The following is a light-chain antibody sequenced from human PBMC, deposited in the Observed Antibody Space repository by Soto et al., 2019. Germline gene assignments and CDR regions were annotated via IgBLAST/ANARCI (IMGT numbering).Light chain of an antibody. CDR2: DVS. CDR1: SSDVGGYNY. J-gene: IGLJ1*01. CDR3: SSYTDSDTYV. Sequence: QSALTQPASVSGSPGQSITISCTGTSSDVGGYNYVSWYQQHPGKAPKLMIYDVSNRPSGVSNRFSGSKSGIRASLTISGLKAEDEADYYCSSYTDSDTYVFGTGTKVTVL. V-gene: IGLV2-14*01.